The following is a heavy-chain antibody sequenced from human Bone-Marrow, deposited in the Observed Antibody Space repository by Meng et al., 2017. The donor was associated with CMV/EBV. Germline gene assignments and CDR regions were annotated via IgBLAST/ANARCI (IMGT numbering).Heavy chain of an antibody. V-gene: IGHV3-7*01. J-gene: IGHJ6*01. CDR1: GFTFSSYW. CDR3: ARELPLGYCSSTSCYDDRFYYGMDV. Sequence: GESLKISCAASGFTFSSYWMTWVRRAPGKGLEWVANIKQDGSEKYYVDSVKGRFTISRDNAKNSLFLQMNSLRAEDTAVYYCARELPLGYCSSTSCYDDRFYYGMDVWGQGTTVTVSS. D-gene: IGHD2-2*01. CDR2: IKQDGSEK.